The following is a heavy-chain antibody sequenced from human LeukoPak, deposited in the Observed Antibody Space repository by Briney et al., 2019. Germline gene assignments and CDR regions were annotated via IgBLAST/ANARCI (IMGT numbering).Heavy chain of an antibody. CDR3: ARDIVVVPAATHAFDI. CDR1: GYTFTSYG. Sequence: ASVKVSCKASGYTFTSYGISWVRQAPGQGLEWMGWISAYNGNTNYAQKLQGRVTMTTDTSTSTAYMELRSLRSDDTAVYYCARDIVVVPAATHAFDIWGQGTMVTVSS. CDR2: ISAYNGNT. V-gene: IGHV1-18*01. J-gene: IGHJ3*02. D-gene: IGHD2-2*01.